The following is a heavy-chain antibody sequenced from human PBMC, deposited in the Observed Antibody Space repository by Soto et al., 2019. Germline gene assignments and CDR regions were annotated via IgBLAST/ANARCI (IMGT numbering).Heavy chain of an antibody. CDR2: LDPSDSYV. V-gene: IGHV5-10-1*01. CDR1: GYNFTSYW. J-gene: IGHJ3*02. D-gene: IGHD5-18*01. CDR3: ARHRTAMTIDLLDI. Sequence: GESLEVSCKGSGYNFTSYWITWVGQRPGKGLEWMGRLDPSDSYVNYGPSFQGHVTISDDKSISVALLQWNKLKTSDTAMYYCARHRTAMTIDLLDIWGEGTMVTVSS.